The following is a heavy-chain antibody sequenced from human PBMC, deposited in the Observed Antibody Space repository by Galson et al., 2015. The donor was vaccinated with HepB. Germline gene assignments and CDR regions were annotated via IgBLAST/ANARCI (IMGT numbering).Heavy chain of an antibody. CDR3: ARGAFLEWLLAIDY. CDR1: GFTFSSYS. Sequence: SLRLSCAASGFTFSSYSMNWVRQAPGKGLEWVSYISSSSSTIYYADSVKGRFTISRDNAKNSLYLQMNSLRAEDTAVYYCARGAFLEWLLAIDYWGQGTLVTVSS. J-gene: IGHJ4*02. V-gene: IGHV3-48*01. D-gene: IGHD3-3*01. CDR2: ISSSSSTI.